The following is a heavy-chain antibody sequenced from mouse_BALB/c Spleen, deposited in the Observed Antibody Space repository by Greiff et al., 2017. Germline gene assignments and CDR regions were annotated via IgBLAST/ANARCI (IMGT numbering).Heavy chain of an antibody. J-gene: IGHJ2*01. CDR3: ARGDYYGSSDYFDY. D-gene: IGHD1-1*01. V-gene: IGHV5-17*02. CDR1: GFTFSSFG. Sequence: EVQLVESGGGLVQPGGSRKLSCAASGFTFSSFGMHWVRQAPEKGLEWVAYISSGSSTIYYADTVKGRFTISRDNPKNTLFLQMTSLRSEDTAMYYCARGDYYGSSDYFDYWGQGTTLTVSS. CDR2: ISSGSSTI.